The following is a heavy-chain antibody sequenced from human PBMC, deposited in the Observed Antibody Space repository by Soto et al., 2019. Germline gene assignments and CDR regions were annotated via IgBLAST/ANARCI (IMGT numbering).Heavy chain of an antibody. CDR1: GFTFSSYW. Sequence: GGSLRLSCAASGFTFSSYWMSWVRQAPGKGLEWVANIKQDGSEKYYVDSVKGRFTISRGNAKNSLYLQMNSLRAEDTAVYYCARDGPYDYIWGSNPNDAFDIWGQGTMVTVSS. CDR3: ARDGPYDYIWGSNPNDAFDI. V-gene: IGHV3-7*01. D-gene: IGHD3-16*02. CDR2: IKQDGSEK. J-gene: IGHJ3*02.